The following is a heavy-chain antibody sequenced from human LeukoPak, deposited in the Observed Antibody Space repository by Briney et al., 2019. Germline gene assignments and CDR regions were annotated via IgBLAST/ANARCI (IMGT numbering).Heavy chain of an antibody. CDR1: GFTFSSYW. CDR3: AREGSSGWYEFWFDP. J-gene: IGHJ5*02. V-gene: IGHV3-74*01. CDR2: INSDGGTT. D-gene: IGHD6-19*01. Sequence: GGSLRLSCAASGFTFSSYWMHWARQAPGKGLVWVSRINSDGGTTTYADSVKGRFTISRDNAKNTLYLQMNSLRAEDTAVYYCAREGSSGWYEFWFDPWGQGTLVTVSS.